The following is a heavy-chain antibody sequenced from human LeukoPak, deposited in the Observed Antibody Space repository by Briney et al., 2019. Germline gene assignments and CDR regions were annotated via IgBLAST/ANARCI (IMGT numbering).Heavy chain of an antibody. V-gene: IGHV3-64*01. CDR1: GFTFSSYA. Sequence: GGSLRLSCAASGFTFSSYAMYWVRRTPGKGLEYVSVISGNGVSTHYATSVKGRFTISRDNSKNMLYLQMGSLRAEDMAVYCCTRDASDIVAVPAAVGPFDLWGQGTLVTVSS. J-gene: IGHJ4*02. D-gene: IGHD2-2*01. CDR3: TRDASDIVAVPAAVGPFDL. CDR2: ISGNGVST.